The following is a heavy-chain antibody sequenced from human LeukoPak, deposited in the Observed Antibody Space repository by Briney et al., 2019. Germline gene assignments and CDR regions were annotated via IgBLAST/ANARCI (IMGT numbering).Heavy chain of an antibody. Sequence: GESLKISCKGSGYSFTSYWIGWVRQMPGKGLEWMGIIYPGDSDTRYSPSSQGQVTISADKSISTAYLQWSSLKASDTAVYYCARTYYYDSSGYWASNAFDIWGQGTMVTVSS. J-gene: IGHJ3*02. CDR1: GYSFTSYW. D-gene: IGHD3-22*01. CDR3: ARTYYYDSSGYWASNAFDI. V-gene: IGHV5-51*01. CDR2: IYPGDSDT.